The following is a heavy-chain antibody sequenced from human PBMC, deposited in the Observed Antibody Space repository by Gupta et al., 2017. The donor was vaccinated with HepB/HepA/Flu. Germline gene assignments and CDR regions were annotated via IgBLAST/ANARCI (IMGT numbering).Heavy chain of an antibody. CDR1: GFTFSLHG. D-gene: IGHD3-3*02. Sequence: QGQLVESGGAVVQPGRSLRISCAASGFTFSLHGMHWVRQAPGKGPEWVAIIWFDGSNKLYLDSVNGRFTVSKDNSTNTLDLQMNRLSAEATAVYFCARASALALGASSALDLWGQGTMVTVSS. V-gene: IGHV3-33*01. CDR2: IWFDGSNK. CDR3: ARASALALGASSALDL. J-gene: IGHJ3*01.